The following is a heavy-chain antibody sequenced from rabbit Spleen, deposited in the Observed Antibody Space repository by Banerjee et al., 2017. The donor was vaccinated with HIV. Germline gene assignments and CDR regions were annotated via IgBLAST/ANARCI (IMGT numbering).Heavy chain of an antibody. CDR3: ARDLVAVIGWNFSL. CDR2: IYVGSGGGT. V-gene: IGHV1S45*01. J-gene: IGHJ4*01. D-gene: IGHD1-1*01. Sequence: QEQLVESGGGLVTLGGSLKLSCKASGIDFSSYGISWVRQAPGKGLEWIAYIYVGSGGGTKYASWAKGRFTISKTSSTTVTLQITSLPVADTATYFCARDLVAVIGWNFSLWGQGTLVTVS. CDR1: GIDFSSYG.